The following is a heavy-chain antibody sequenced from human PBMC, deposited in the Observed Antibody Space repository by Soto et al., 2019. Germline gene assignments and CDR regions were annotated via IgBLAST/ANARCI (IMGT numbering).Heavy chain of an antibody. Sequence: QLQLQESGPGLVKPSETLSLTCTVSGGSISSSSYYWGWIRQPPGKGLEWIGSIYYSGSTYYNPSLKSRVTISVDTSKNQFSLKLSSVTAADTAVYYCARARIVVVPAAMFDYWGQGTLVTVSS. D-gene: IGHD2-2*01. J-gene: IGHJ4*02. V-gene: IGHV4-39*01. CDR3: ARARIVVVPAAMFDY. CDR1: GGSISSSSYY. CDR2: IYYSGST.